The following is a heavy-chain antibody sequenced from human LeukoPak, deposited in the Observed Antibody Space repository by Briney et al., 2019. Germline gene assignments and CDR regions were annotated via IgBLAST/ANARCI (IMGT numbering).Heavy chain of an antibody. CDR3: VRGDDYVGFDF. CDR1: GFTFSSYY. Sequence: GGSLRLSCAATGFTFSSYYMSWVRQAPGKGLEWVANIKQDGSEKYYVDSVKGRFTISRDNAKNSLYLQMNSLRAEDTAVYYCVRGDDYVGFDFWGQGTLVTVSS. CDR2: IKQDGSEK. J-gene: IGHJ4*02. V-gene: IGHV3-7*01. D-gene: IGHD4-23*01.